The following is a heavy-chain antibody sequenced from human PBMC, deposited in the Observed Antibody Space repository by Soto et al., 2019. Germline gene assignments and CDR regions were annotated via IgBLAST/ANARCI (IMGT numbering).Heavy chain of an antibody. V-gene: IGHV3-74*01. CDR2: INSDGSST. CDR3: ARGTTYYYDSSGSAFDI. J-gene: IGHJ3*02. D-gene: IGHD3-22*01. Sequence: VGSLRLSCAASGFTFSSYWMHWVRQAPGKGLVWVSRINSDGSSTSYADSVKGRFTISRDNAKNTLYLQMNSLRAEDTAVYYCARGTTYYYDSSGSAFDIWGQGTMVTVS. CDR1: GFTFSSYW.